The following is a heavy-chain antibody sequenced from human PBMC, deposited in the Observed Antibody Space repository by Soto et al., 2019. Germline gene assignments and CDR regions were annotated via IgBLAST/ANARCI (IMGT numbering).Heavy chain of an antibody. CDR1: GGSISSSSYY. J-gene: IGHJ3*02. Sequence: PSETLSLTCTVSGGSISSSSYYWGWIRQPPGKGLEWIGSIYYSGSTYYNPSLKSRVTISVDTSKNQFSLKLSSVTAADTAVYYCVQSYDILTGRIPPNVGAFDIWGQGTMVTVSS. CDR3: VQSYDILTGRIPPNVGAFDI. D-gene: IGHD3-9*01. CDR2: IYYSGST. V-gene: IGHV4-39*01.